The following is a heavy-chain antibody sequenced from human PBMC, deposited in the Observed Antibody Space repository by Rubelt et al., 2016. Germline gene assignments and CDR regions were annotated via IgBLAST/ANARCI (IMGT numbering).Heavy chain of an antibody. CDR1: GFTFSSYG. V-gene: IGHV3-33*01. CDR3: ARGSMTTVTKRGYFDY. CDR2: IWYDGSNK. J-gene: IGHJ4*02. Sequence: QVQLVESGGGVVQPGRSLRLSCAASGFTFSSYGMHWVRQAPGKGLEWVAVIWYDGSNKYYADSVKGRFTISRDNSKNTLYLQMKSLRAGDTAVYYWARGSMTTVTKRGYFDYWGQGTLVTVSS. D-gene: IGHD4-17*01.